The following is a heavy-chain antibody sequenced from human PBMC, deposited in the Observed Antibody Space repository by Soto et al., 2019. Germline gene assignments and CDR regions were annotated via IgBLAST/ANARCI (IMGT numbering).Heavy chain of an antibody. CDR1: GFTFSSYW. CDR3: AKHHSGSNSIDY. D-gene: IGHD4-4*01. Sequence: GGSLRLSCAASGFTFSSYWMHWVRQAPGKGLVWVSRMSADGRKTHYADSVKGRFTISRDNARNTLHLQMNSLRVEDSAVYYCAKHHSGSNSIDYWGRGTQVTVSS. V-gene: IGHV3-74*01. J-gene: IGHJ4*02. CDR2: MSADGRKT.